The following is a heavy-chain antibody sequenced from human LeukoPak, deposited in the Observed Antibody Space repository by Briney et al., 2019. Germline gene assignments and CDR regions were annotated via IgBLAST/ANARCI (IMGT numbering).Heavy chain of an antibody. Sequence: PGGSLRLSCAASGFTFSSYSMNWVRQAPGKGLEWVSSISSSSSYIYYADSVKGRFTISRDNAKNSLYLQMNSLRAEDTAVYYCASNDYGDSHVGYWGQGTLVTVSS. V-gene: IGHV3-21*01. CDR1: GFTFSSYS. J-gene: IGHJ4*02. CDR3: ASNDYGDSHVGY. D-gene: IGHD4-17*01. CDR2: ISSSSSYI.